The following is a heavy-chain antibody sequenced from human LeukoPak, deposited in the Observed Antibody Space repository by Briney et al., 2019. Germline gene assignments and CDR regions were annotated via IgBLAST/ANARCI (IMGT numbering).Heavy chain of an antibody. CDR2: ISGSGGST. CDR3: ANSLAVTGLFVY. V-gene: IGHV3-23*01. CDR1: GFTFSSYA. J-gene: IGHJ4*02. Sequence: SGGSLRLSCAASGFTFSSYAMSWVRQAPGKGLEWVSVISGSGGSTYYADSVKGRFTISRDNSKNTLYLQMNSLRADDTAVYYCANSLAVTGLFVYWGQGSLVTVSS. D-gene: IGHD6-19*01.